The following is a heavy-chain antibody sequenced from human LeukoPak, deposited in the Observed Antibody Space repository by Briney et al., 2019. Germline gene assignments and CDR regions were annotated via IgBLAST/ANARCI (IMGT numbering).Heavy chain of an antibody. CDR3: ARDWNPSRDYYYGMDV. CDR2: IYYSGST. V-gene: IGHV4-31*03. D-gene: IGHD1-1*01. CDR1: GGSISSGGYY. J-gene: IGHJ6*02. Sequence: SETLSLTCTVSGGSISSGGYYWSWIRQHPGKGLEWIGYIYYSGSTYYNPSLKSRVTISVDTSKNQFSLKLSSVTAADTAVYYCARDWNPSRDYYYGMDVWGQGTTVTVSS.